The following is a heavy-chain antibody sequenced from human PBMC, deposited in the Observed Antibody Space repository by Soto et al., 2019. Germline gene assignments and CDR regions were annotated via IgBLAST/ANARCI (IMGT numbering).Heavy chain of an antibody. CDR2: IYESGST. CDR3: AREEVTTTGSFDY. J-gene: IGHJ4*02. Sequence: PSETLSLTCAVSGESVSSGGYSWTWIRQPPGKGLEWLGYIYESGSTYYTPSLKSRVTISIDRSKNQFSLKLSSVTAADTAVYYCAREEVTTTGSFDYWGQGTLVTVSS. CDR1: GESVSSGGYS. V-gene: IGHV4-30-2*01. D-gene: IGHD1-1*01.